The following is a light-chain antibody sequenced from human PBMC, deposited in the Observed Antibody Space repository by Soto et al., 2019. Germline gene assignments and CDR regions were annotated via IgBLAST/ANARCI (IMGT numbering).Light chain of an antibody. CDR1: QTISYY. CDR3: QQTYRLPWT. J-gene: IGKJ1*01. Sequence: DIQMTQSPSSPPASLGDRVSICGRASQTISYYVNWYQQKPGKAPMLLIYSASSLQSGVPSRFSGSGSGTDLTLTINSLQPEDFATYICQQTYRLPWTFGQGTKVDIK. CDR2: SAS. V-gene: IGKV1-39*01.